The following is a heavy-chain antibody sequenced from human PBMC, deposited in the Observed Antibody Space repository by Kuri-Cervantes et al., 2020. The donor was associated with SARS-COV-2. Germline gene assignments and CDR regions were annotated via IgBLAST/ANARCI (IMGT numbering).Heavy chain of an antibody. CDR1: GDSISSNSYF. V-gene: IGHV4-39*01. CDR2: IYYSGST. D-gene: IGHD6-13*01. J-gene: IGHJ4*02. Sequence: GSLRLSCTVSGDSISSNSYFWGWIRQPPGRGLEWIGNIYYSGSTYYNPSLKSRATISVDTSKKQFSLKLSSVTAADTAIYYCVRAAAGIYYFDYWGQGTLVTVSS. CDR3: VRAAAGIYYFDY.